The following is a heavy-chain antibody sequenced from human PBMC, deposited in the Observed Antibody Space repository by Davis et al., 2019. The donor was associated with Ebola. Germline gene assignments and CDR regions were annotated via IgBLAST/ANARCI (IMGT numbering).Heavy chain of an antibody. Sequence: MPSETLSLTCAVYGGSFSGYYWSWIRQPPGKGLEWIGEINHSGSTKYNPSLKSRVTISVDTSKNQFSLKLSSVTAADTAVYYCARAEGYSSGWGTTDPWFDPWGQGTLVTVSS. J-gene: IGHJ5*02. CDR1: GGSFSGYY. D-gene: IGHD6-19*01. V-gene: IGHV4-34*01. CDR3: ARAEGYSSGWGTTDPWFDP. CDR2: INHSGST.